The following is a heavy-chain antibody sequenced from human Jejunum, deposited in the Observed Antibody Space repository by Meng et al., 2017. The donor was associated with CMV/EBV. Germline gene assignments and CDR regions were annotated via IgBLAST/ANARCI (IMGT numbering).Heavy chain of an antibody. CDR1: GFIFSLYP. CDR3: ARDRTSVVSPAALLF. D-gene: IGHD2-2*01. Sequence: GFIFSLYPMHWVRKAQGKGLEWVAVISYDGGNTYYADSVKDRFTISRDNSNNTLFLQMNNLRPEDTAVYYCARDRTSVVSPAALLFWGQGTLVTVSS. V-gene: IGHV3-30-3*01. CDR2: ISYDGGNT. J-gene: IGHJ4*02.